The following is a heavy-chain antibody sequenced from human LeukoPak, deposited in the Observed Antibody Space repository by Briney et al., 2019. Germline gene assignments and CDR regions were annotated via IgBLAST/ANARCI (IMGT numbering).Heavy chain of an antibody. Sequence: GGSLRLSCAASGFTFSSYSMNWVRQAPGKGLEWVSSISSSSSYIYYADSVKGRFTISRDNAKNSLYLQMNSLRAEDTAVYYCARRPDTYYDILTYFDYWGQGTLVTVSS. V-gene: IGHV3-21*01. CDR1: GFTFSSYS. CDR2: ISSSSSYI. J-gene: IGHJ4*02. CDR3: ARRPDTYYDILTYFDY. D-gene: IGHD3-9*01.